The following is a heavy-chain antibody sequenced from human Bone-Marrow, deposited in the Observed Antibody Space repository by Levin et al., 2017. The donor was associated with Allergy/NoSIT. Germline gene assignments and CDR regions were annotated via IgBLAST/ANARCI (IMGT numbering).Heavy chain of an antibody. Sequence: PGGSLRLSCAASGFIFSSSAMSWVRQAPGKGLEWVSSISGSDDSTYYKESVKGRLTISRDNPKDTIYLQMNNLRAEDTATYYCAKVRRGLDAFDVWGQGTMVTVSS. J-gene: IGHJ3*01. CDR2: ISGSDDST. V-gene: IGHV3-23*01. CDR3: AKVRRGLDAFDV. CDR1: GFIFSSSA. D-gene: IGHD3/OR15-3a*01.